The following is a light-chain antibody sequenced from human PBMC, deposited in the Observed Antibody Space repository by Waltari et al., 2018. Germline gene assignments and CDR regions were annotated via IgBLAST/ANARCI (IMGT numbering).Light chain of an antibody. CDR2: GTS. CDR3: QQYDGIVVT. V-gene: IGKV3-20*01. J-gene: IGKJ4*01. Sequence: EIVLTQSPGTLSLSPGERATLSCRASQTVSSIPFTWYQQKPGQAPRLLIYGTSNRAIGIPDRFSGSGSGTDFTLTISRLEPEDFAVYYCQQYDGIVVTFGGGTKVEI. CDR1: QTVSSIP.